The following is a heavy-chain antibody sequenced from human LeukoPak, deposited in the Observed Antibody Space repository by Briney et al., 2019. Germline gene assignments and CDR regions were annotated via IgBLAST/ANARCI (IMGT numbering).Heavy chain of an antibody. CDR1: GYTFTSYG. V-gene: IGHV1-18*01. CDR3: AREYTVTTGMVWFDP. CDR2: ISAYNGNT. J-gene: IGHJ5*02. D-gene: IGHD4-11*01. Sequence: ASVKASCKASGYTFTSYGISWVRQAPGQGLEWMGWISAYNGNTNYAQKFQGRVTMTRDTSISTAYMELSRLRSDDTAVYYCAREYTVTTGMVWFDPWGQGTLVTVSS.